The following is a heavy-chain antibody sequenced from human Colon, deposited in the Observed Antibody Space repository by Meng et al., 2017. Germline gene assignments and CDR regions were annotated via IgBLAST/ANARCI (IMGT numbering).Heavy chain of an antibody. Sequence: GESLRLSCAASGFTFSSYAMSWVRQAPGKGLEWVSAISGSGGSTYYADSVKGRFTISRDNSKNTLYLQMNSLRAEDTAVYYCAKGASMITFGGVIAPIDYWGQGTLVTVSS. CDR2: ISGSGGST. CDR3: AKGASMITFGGVIAPIDY. D-gene: IGHD3-16*02. V-gene: IGHV3-23*01. CDR1: GFTFSSYA. J-gene: IGHJ4*02.